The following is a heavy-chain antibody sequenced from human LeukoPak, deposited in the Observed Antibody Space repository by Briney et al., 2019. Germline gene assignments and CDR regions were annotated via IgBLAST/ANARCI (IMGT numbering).Heavy chain of an antibody. V-gene: IGHV3-74*01. D-gene: IGHD3-3*01. Sequence: GGSLRLSCAASTFTFSRYWMHWVRHAPGKGLVSVSRINSDWTNPYYADSVKGGFTISRDNTKNTLYLQMNSLRTEDTAVYYCARDRAAFGVVQVGYWGQGTLVTVSS. J-gene: IGHJ4*02. CDR3: ARDRAAFGVVQVGY. CDR1: TFTFSRYW. CDR2: INSDWTNP.